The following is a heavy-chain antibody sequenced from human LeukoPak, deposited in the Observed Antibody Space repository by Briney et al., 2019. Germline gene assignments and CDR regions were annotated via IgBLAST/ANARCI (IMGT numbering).Heavy chain of an antibody. Sequence: GGSLRLSCAASGFTFSSYEMNWVRQAPGKGLEWVSYISSSGSTIYYADSVKGRFTISRDNAKNSLYLQINSLRAEDTAVYYCAKDKGSFGGVIVIFDYWGQGTLVTVSS. D-gene: IGHD3-16*02. CDR1: GFTFSSYE. CDR3: AKDKGSFGGVIVIFDY. V-gene: IGHV3-48*03. CDR2: ISSSGSTI. J-gene: IGHJ4*02.